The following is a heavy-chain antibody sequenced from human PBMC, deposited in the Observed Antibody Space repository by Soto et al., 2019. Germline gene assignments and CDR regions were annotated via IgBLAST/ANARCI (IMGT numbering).Heavy chain of an antibody. D-gene: IGHD3-10*01. J-gene: IGHJ4*02. Sequence: QITLKESGPTLVKPTQTLTLTCTFSGFSLSTSGVGVGWIRQPPGKALEWLALIYWHDDKRYSPSLKSRLTIPKHPSKIRVALPLTTRDPVYTSTYSFAHRQRSPHSYAFDYWGQGTLVTVSS. CDR3: AHRQRSPHSYAFDY. V-gene: IGHV2-5*01. CDR1: GFSLSTSGVG. CDR2: IYWHDDK.